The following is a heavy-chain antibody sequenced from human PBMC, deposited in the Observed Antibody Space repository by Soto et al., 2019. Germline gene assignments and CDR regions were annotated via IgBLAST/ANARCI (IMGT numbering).Heavy chain of an antibody. Sequence: SGTLSLTCTVSGGSISSGGYYWSWIRQHPGKGLEWIGYIYYSGSTYYNPSLKSRVTISVDTSKNQFSLKLSSVTAADTAVYYCARDHPIMITFGGANRTDAFDIWCQGTMVTVSS. D-gene: IGHD3-16*01. V-gene: IGHV4-31*03. CDR1: GGSISSGGYY. CDR3: ARDHPIMITFGGANRTDAFDI. J-gene: IGHJ3*02. CDR2: IYYSGST.